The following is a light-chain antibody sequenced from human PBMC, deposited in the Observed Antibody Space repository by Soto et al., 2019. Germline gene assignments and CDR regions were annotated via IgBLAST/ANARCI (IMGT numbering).Light chain of an antibody. V-gene: IGKV3-11*01. CDR2: DAS. CDR1: QSVSRY. CDR3: QHRSSWPIT. J-gene: IGKJ5*01. Sequence: EFVVPQYPAPLSFSPGERSTLSCMASQSVSRYLAWYQQKPGQAPRLLIYDASNRATGIPARFSGSGSGTDFTLTISSLEPEDFALYYCQHRSSWPITFGQGTLLEIK.